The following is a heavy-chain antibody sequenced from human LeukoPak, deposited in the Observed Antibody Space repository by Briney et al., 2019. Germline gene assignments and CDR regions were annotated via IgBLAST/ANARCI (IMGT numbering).Heavy chain of an antibody. J-gene: IGHJ6*03. Sequence: SETLSLTCAVYGGSFSTYYWSWIRQPPGKGLEWIGSIYYSGSTYYNPSLKSRVTISVDTSKNQFSLKLSSVTAADTALYYCARENSGWYTYWYYYMDVWGKGTTVTISS. CDR3: ARENSGWYTYWYYYMDV. CDR1: GGSFSTYY. CDR2: IYYSGST. D-gene: IGHD6-19*01. V-gene: IGHV4-34*01.